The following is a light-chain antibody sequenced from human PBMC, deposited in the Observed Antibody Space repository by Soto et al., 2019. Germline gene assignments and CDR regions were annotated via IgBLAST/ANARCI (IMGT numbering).Light chain of an antibody. Sequence: SYELTQPPSVSVSPGQTASITCSGDKLGDKYACWYQQKPGQSPVLVICQDSKRPSGIPERFSGSNSGNTATLTISGTQAMDEADYYCQAWDSSTYWVFGGGTKLTVL. J-gene: IGLJ3*02. CDR1: KLGDKY. CDR2: QDS. CDR3: QAWDSSTYWV. V-gene: IGLV3-1*01.